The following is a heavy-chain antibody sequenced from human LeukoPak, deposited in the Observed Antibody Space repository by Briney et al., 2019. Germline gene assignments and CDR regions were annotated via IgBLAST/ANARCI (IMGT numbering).Heavy chain of an antibody. CDR2: ISTSGGT. J-gene: IGHJ4*02. D-gene: IGHD4/OR15-4a*01. Sequence: SETLSLTCTVSGGSVSSYSHYWSWIRQPAGKGLEWIGRISTSGGTNYNPSLKSRVTMSVDTSKTQFSLRLSSVTAADTAVYYCASGGAISYSFDYWGQGTLVTVSS. CDR3: ASGGAISYSFDY. V-gene: IGHV4-61*02. CDR1: GGSVSSYSHY.